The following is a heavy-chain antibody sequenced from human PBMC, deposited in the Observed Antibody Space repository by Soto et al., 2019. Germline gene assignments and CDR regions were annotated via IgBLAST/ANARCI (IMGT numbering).Heavy chain of an antibody. V-gene: IGHV4-31*03. CDR2: IYYSGST. CDR3: ASLEYCSGGSCYANLLDY. CDR1: GGSISSGGYY. D-gene: IGHD2-15*01. Sequence: SETLSLTCTVSGGSISSGGYYWSWIRQHPGKGLEWIGYIYYSGSTHYNPSLKSRVTISVDTSKNQFSLRLSSVTAADTAVYYCASLEYCSGGSCYANLLDYWGQGTLVTVSS. J-gene: IGHJ4*02.